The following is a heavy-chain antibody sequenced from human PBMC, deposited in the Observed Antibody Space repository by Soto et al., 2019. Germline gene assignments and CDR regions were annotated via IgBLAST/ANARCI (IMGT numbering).Heavy chain of an antibody. CDR1: GFSFRNAW. CDR3: TTDLQAYCDGTTCYAGNYYYDDMDV. Sequence: WGSLRLSCAASGFSFRNAWISFFRQAPFKWLEWVGHIKSQGDGGTRDYAAPVKGRFTISRDDSKNTLFLQMNSLKNEDTAVYFCTTDLQAYCDGTTCYAGNYYYDDMDVWGQGTTVTVSS. V-gene: IGHV3-15*01. D-gene: IGHD2-2*01. J-gene: IGHJ6*02. CDR2: IKSQGDGGTR.